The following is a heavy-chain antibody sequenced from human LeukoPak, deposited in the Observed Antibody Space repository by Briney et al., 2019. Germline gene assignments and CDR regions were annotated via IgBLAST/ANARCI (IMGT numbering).Heavy chain of an antibody. CDR2: IYYSGST. CDR1: GGTISSYY. V-gene: IGHV4-59*08. D-gene: IGHD1-14*01. Sequence: SETLSLTCTVSGGTISSYYWSWIRQPPGEGLEWIGYIYYSGSTKYNPFLTSRVTISVDTSRNQFSLELRSVTAADTAVYYCARHPPRGNTGLAFDFWGRGNLVTVSS. J-gene: IGHJ4*02. CDR3: ARHPPRGNTGLAFDF.